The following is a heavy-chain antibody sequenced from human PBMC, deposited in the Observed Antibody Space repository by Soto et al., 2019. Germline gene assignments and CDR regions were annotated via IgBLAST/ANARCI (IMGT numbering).Heavy chain of an antibody. V-gene: IGHV3-30*04. CDR2: ITRDGYNK. J-gene: IGHJ4*02. Sequence: GGSLRLSXAGSGFILKNYALNWVRQAPGKGLEWVASITRDGYNKYYADSVKGRFTISRDNSRDTLSLQMTALTIEDSSVYYCTKSSGGSSSVGMDYWGQGTRVTVSS. D-gene: IGHD6-6*01. CDR1: GFILKNYA. CDR3: TKSSGGSSSVGMDY.